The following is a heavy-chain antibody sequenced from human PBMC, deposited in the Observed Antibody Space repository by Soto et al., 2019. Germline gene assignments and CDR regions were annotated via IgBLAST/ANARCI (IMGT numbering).Heavy chain of an antibody. D-gene: IGHD7-27*01. V-gene: IGHV1-8*01. CDR2: MSPNSGNT. CDR3: ARGPPNWGFDS. Sequence: PSVKVSCKASGYTFTSYDINWVRQATGQGPEWMGWMSPNSGNTGYAQKFQGRVTMTRSTSISTAYMELSSLRSEDTAVYYCARGPPNWGFDSWGQGTLVTVSS. CDR1: GYTFTSYD. J-gene: IGHJ5*01.